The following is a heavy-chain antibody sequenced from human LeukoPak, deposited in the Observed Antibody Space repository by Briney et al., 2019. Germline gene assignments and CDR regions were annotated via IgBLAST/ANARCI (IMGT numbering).Heavy chain of an antibody. Sequence: GASVKVSCKASGYTFTGYYMHWVRQAPGQGLEWMGWINPNSGGTNYAQKFQGRVTMTRDTSISTAYMELSRLRSGDMAVYYCAGGTAMVNDAFDIWGQGTMVTVSS. CDR1: GYTFTGYY. CDR2: INPNSGGT. CDR3: AGGTAMVNDAFDI. J-gene: IGHJ3*02. D-gene: IGHD5-18*01. V-gene: IGHV1-2*02.